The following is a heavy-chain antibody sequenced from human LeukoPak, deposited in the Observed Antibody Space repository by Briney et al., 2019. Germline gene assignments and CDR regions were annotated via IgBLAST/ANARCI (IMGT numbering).Heavy chain of an antibody. CDR3: ARGPMLRGVVIRRSKSGYFDY. CDR2: ISSSGSTI. V-gene: IGHV3-48*03. J-gene: IGHJ4*02. Sequence: QSGGSLRLSCAASGFTFSSYAMHWVRQAPGKGLEWVSYISSSGSTIYSADSVKGRFTISRDNAKHSLYLQMNSLRAEDTAVYYCARGPMLRGVVIRRSKSGYFDYWGQGSLVTVSS. D-gene: IGHD3-10*01. CDR1: GFTFSSYA.